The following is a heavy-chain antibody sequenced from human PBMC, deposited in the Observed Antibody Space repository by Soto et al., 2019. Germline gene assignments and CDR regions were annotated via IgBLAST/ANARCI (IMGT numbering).Heavy chain of an antibody. V-gene: IGHV3-49*04. CDR3: SGGDCSDSVCQRYYYYGMEG. J-gene: IGHJ6*02. CDR1: GFTFSDYA. D-gene: IGHD2-21*02. Sequence: PGGALSLSCTTSGFTFSDYAVHWVRQAPGKGLEWVGFVRRNVHGGTTEYATSVKGRFSISRDEAKDVAYLQMNSLKTEDTAVYYCSGGDCSDSVCQRYYYYGMEGWGRGTTVTLFS. CDR2: VRRNVHGGTT.